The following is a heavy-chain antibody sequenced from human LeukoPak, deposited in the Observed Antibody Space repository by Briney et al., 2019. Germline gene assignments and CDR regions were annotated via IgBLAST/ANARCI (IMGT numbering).Heavy chain of an antibody. D-gene: IGHD5-12*01. CDR3: AKGRFGDIVAPDY. V-gene: IGHV3-23*01. CDR2: ISGSGGST. Sequence: GGSLRLSCAASGFTFGSYAMSWVRQAPGKGLEWVSGISGSGGSTYYADSVKGRFTISRDNSKKTLYLQTNSLRAEDTAVYYCAKGRFGDIVAPDYWGQGTLVTVSS. J-gene: IGHJ4*02. CDR1: GFTFGSYA.